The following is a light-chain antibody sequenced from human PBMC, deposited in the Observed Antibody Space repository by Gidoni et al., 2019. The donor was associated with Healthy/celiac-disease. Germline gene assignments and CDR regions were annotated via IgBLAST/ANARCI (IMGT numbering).Light chain of an antibody. CDR3: QQYNSSLT. J-gene: IGKJ4*01. CDR2: DAS. CDR1: QSISSW. Sequence: DIQMTQSPSTLSASVGDRVTITCPASQSISSWLAWYQQKPGKAPKLLIYDASSLESGVPSRFSGSGSGTEFTLTISSLQPDDFATYYCQQYNSSLTFSGGTKVEIK. V-gene: IGKV1-5*01.